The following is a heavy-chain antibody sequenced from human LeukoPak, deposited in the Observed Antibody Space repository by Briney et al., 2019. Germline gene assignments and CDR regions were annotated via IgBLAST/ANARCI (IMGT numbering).Heavy chain of an antibody. J-gene: IGHJ6*02. Sequence: GGSLRLSCAASGFTFSSYAMSWVRQAPGKGLEWVSVIYSGGSTYYADSVKGRFTISRDNSKNTLYLQMNSLRAEDTAVYYCARIVVVPAATVYYYYGMDVWGQGTTVTVSS. V-gene: IGHV3-53*01. CDR3: ARIVVVPAATVYYYYGMDV. CDR2: IYSGGST. D-gene: IGHD2-2*01. CDR1: GFTFSSYA.